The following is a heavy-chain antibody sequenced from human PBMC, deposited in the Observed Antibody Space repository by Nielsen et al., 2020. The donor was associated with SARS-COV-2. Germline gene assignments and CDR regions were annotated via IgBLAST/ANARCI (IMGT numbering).Heavy chain of an antibody. V-gene: IGHV4-59*12. CDR3: AREDIVVVVAVYNWFDP. D-gene: IGHD2-15*01. Sequence: SETLSLTCAVYGGSFSGYYWSWIRQPPGKGPEWIGYIYYSGSTNYNPSLKSRVTISVDTSKNQFSLKLSSVTAADTAVYYCAREDIVVVVAVYNWFDPWGQGTLVTVSS. CDR1: GGSFSGYY. J-gene: IGHJ5*02. CDR2: IYYSGST.